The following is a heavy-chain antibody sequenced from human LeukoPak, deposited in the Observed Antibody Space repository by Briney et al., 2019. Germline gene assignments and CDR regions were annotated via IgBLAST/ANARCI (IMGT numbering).Heavy chain of an antibody. V-gene: IGHV1-8*01. J-gene: IGHJ4*02. Sequence: ASVKVSCKASGYTFTSYDINWVRQATGQGLEWMGWMNPNSGNTGYAQKFQGRVTMTRNTSISTAYMELSSLRSEDTAVYYCARDQILAVADFDYWGQGTLVTVSS. CDR2: MNPNSGNT. D-gene: IGHD6-19*01. CDR1: GYTFTSYD. CDR3: ARDQILAVADFDY.